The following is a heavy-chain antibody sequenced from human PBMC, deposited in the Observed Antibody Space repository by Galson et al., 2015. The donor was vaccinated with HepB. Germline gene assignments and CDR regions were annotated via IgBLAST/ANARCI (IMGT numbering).Heavy chain of an antibody. Sequence: SVKVSCKASGYTFSSYSITWVRQAPGQGLEWMGWISAYKRDTEYAQNFQGRVTLTADTSTTTAYMELRSLRSDDTAVYFCARGALLLGVGATQNNWFDPSVQGTLVTVSS. CDR3: ARGALLLGVGATQNNWFDP. J-gene: IGHJ5*02. CDR1: GYTFSSYS. CDR2: ISAYKRDT. V-gene: IGHV1-18*01. D-gene: IGHD2-15*01.